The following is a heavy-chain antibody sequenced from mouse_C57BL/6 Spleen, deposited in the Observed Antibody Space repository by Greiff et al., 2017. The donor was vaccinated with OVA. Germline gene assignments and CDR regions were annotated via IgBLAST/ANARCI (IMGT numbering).Heavy chain of an antibody. CDR3: ARTIGIYYDYDF. V-gene: IGHV5-9*01. CDR2: ISGGGGNT. Sequence: EVQGVESGGGLVKPGGSLKLSCAASGFTFSSYTMSWVRQTPEQRLEWVATISGGGGNTYYPDSVKGRFTFSRDNAKNTLYLQMSRLRSEDAASYYCARTIGIYYDYDFWGQGTLVTVSA. J-gene: IGHJ3*01. D-gene: IGHD2-4*01. CDR1: GFTFSSYT.